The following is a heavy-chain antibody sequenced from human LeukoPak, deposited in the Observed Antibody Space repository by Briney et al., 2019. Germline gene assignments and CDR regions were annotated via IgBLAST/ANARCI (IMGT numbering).Heavy chain of an antibody. CDR3: ARHPEKGGYYYDSSGYYYLDY. D-gene: IGHD3-22*01. CDR1: GYSFTSYW. CDR2: IYPGDSDT. Sequence: GESLKISCKGAGYSFTSYWIGWVRQMPGKGLEWMGIIYPGDSDTRYSPSFQGQVTISADKSISTAYLQWSSLKASDTAMYYCARHPEKGGYYYDSSGYYYLDYWGQGTLVTVSS. V-gene: IGHV5-51*01. J-gene: IGHJ4*02.